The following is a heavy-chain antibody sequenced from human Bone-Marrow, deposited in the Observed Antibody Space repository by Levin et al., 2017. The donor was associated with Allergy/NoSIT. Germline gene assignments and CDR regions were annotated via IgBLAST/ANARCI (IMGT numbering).Heavy chain of an antibody. D-gene: IGHD3-10*01. Sequence: LRLSCTVSGGFIRSGGFYWSWFRQHPGKGPEWIGYIYYSGSTYYHPSLKSRVTISVDTSKNQFSLNLRSVTAADTAVYYCARGPGGDWFDPWGQGTLVTVSS. CDR2: IYYSGST. V-gene: IGHV4-31*03. J-gene: IGHJ5*02. CDR3: ARGPGGDWFDP. CDR1: GGFIRSGGFY.